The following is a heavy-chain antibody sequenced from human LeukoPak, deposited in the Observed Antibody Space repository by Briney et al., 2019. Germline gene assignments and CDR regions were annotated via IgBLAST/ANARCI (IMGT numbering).Heavy chain of an antibody. J-gene: IGHJ4*02. V-gene: IGHV4-31*03. Sequence: SQTLSLTCTVSGGSINSGGYYWSWIRQHPGKGLEWIGYIYYSGNTYYNPSLKSRITISLDTSKNQFSLRLSSVTAADTAVYYCARGSSGWLRFDYWGQGTLVTVSS. CDR1: GGSINSGGYY. D-gene: IGHD6-19*01. CDR2: IYYSGNT. CDR3: ARGSSGWLRFDY.